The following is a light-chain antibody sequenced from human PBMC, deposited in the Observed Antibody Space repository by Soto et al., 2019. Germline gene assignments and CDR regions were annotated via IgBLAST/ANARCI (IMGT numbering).Light chain of an antibody. J-gene: IGKJ2*01. CDR1: QRLLHSNGNTF. CDR3: MQALQTPYT. Sequence: EIVMTQSPPSLTVTPGEPASISCRSSQRLLHSNGNTFLDWYLQKPGQSPQLLIYLGSNRASGVPDRVSGGEAGTDFTLKISRVEAEDVGVYYCMQALQTPYTFGQGTKVDIK. V-gene: IGKV2-28*01. CDR2: LGS.